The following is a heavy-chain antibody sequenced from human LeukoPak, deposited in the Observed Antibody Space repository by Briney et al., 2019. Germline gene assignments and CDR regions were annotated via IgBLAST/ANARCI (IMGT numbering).Heavy chain of an antibody. CDR1: GFTFSSYA. V-gene: IGHV3-30-3*02. D-gene: IGHD6-19*01. CDR3: AKPPGITLSGYFDY. J-gene: IGHJ4*02. Sequence: GGSLRLSCAASGFTFSSYAMHWVRQAPGKGLEWVAVISYDGSNKYYADSVKGRFTISRGNSKNTLYLQMNSLRAEDTAVYYCAKPPGITLSGYFDYWGQGTLVTVSS. CDR2: ISYDGSNK.